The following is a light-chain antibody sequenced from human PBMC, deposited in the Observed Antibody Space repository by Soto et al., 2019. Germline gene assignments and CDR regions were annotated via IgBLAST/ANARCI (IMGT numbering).Light chain of an antibody. J-gene: IGKJ3*01. CDR3: QQRSNGPRPFT. Sequence: EIVLTQSPATLSLSPGERATLSCRASQSVSSYLAGYQQKPAQAPRLLIYDASNRATGIPARFSGSGSGTDFTLTISSLEPADFAVYYCQQRSNGPRPFTFGPGTKVDIK. V-gene: IGKV3-11*01. CDR1: QSVSSY. CDR2: DAS.